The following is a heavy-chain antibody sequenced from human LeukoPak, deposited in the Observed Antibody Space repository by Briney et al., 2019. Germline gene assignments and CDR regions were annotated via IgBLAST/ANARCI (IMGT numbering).Heavy chain of an antibody. CDR2: INPSSGGA. CDR3: ARGYSSSWRDLFDY. J-gene: IGHJ4*02. Sequence: GASVKLSCKASGYTFTSYYMHWVRQAPGQGLEWMGIINPSSGGATYAQNFQGRVTMTRDTSTSTVYMELSSLRSEDTAVYYCARGYSSSWRDLFDYWGQGTLVTVSS. V-gene: IGHV1-46*01. CDR1: GYTFTSYY. D-gene: IGHD6-13*01.